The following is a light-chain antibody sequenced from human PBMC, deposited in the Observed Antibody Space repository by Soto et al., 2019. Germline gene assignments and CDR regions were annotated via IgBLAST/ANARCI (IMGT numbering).Light chain of an antibody. V-gene: IGKV3-15*01. J-gene: IGKJ1*01. CDR2: GAS. CDR1: QSVGNN. CDR3: QQHNNWPKWT. Sequence: ETVMTQSPATMSVSPGERATLACRASQSVGNNLAWYQQRPGQAPRLLIYGASIRATGIPARLSGSGSGTEFTLTISSLQSEDFAVYYCQQHNNWPKWTFGQGTKVEIK.